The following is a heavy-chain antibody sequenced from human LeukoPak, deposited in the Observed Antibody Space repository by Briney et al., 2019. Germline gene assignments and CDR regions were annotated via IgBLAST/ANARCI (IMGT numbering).Heavy chain of an antibody. J-gene: IGHJ4*02. D-gene: IGHD2-21*02. CDR2: ISYDGSNK. V-gene: IGHV3-30*18. CDR3: AKVGLAYCGGDCSRPGDY. CDR1: GFTFSSYG. Sequence: PGGSLRLSCAASGFTFSSYGMHWVRQAPGKGLEWVAAISYDGSNKYYADSVKGRFTISRDNSKNTLFLQTNSLRAEDTAVYYSAKVGLAYCGGDCSRPGDYWGQGTLVTVSS.